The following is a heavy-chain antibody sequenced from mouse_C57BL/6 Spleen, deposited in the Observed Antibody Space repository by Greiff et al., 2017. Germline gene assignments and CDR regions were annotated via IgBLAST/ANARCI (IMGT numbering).Heavy chain of an antibody. D-gene: IGHD1-3*01. Sequence: DVMLVESGGGLVKPGGSLKLSCAASGFTFSSYTMSWVRQTPEKRLEWVATISGGGGNTYYPDSVKGRFTISRDNAKNTLYLQMSSLRSEDTALYYCARQVGYAMDYWGQGTSGTVSS. V-gene: IGHV5-9*01. CDR2: ISGGGGNT. J-gene: IGHJ4*01. CDR1: GFTFSSYT. CDR3: ARQVGYAMDY.